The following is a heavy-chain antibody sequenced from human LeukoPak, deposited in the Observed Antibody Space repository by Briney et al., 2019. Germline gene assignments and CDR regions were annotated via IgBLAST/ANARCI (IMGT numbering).Heavy chain of an antibody. CDR1: GFIFSSYN. CDR3: ARARMATGYSTDAFDI. J-gene: IGHJ3*02. D-gene: IGHD5-24*01. V-gene: IGHV3-48*01. Sequence: GGSLRLSCAASGFIFSSYNMNWVRQAPGKGLEWVSYISSSSSTIYYADSVKGRFTISRDNAKNSLYLQTNSLRAEDTAVYYCARARMATGYSTDAFDIWGQGTMVTVSS. CDR2: ISSSSSTI.